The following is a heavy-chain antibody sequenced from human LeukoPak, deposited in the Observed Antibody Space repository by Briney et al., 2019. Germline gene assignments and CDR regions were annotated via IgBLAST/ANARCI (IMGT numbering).Heavy chain of an antibody. CDR1: GFTFSSYA. CDR3: AKKGLRFLEWLDSDAFDI. V-gene: IGHV3-23*01. D-gene: IGHD3-3*01. J-gene: IGHJ3*02. CDR2: ISGSGGST. Sequence: SGGSLRLSCAASGFTFSSYAMSWVRQAPGKGLEWVSAISGSGGSTYYADSVKGRFTISRDNSKNTLYLQMNSLRAEDTAVYYCAKKGLRFLEWLDSDAFDIWGQGTMVTVSS.